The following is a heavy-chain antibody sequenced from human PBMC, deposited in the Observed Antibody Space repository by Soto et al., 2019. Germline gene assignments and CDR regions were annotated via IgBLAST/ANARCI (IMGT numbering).Heavy chain of an antibody. CDR1: GFTFSSYD. D-gene: IGHD3-16*01. J-gene: IGHJ6*03. CDR3: ARGPTGITLDYYYYYMDV. V-gene: IGHV3-13*01. Sequence: ESGGGLVQPGGSLRLSCAASGFTFSSYDMHWVRQATGKGLEWVSAIGTAGDTYYPGSVKGRFTISRENAKNSLYLQMNSLRAGDTAVYYCARGPTGITLDYYYYYMDVWGKGTTVTVSS. CDR2: IGTAGDT.